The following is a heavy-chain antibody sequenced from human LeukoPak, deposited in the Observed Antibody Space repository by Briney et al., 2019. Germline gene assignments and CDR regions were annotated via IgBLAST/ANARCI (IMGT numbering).Heavy chain of an antibody. CDR2: INTDGSST. D-gene: IGHD3-3*01. CDR3: ARDRAYDFWSGYYQS. Sequence: GGSLRLSCAASGFTFGSYWMHWVRQAPGSGLVWVSRINTDGSSTSYADSVKGRFTISRDNAKNTLYLQMNSLRAEDTAVYYCARDRAYDFWSGYYQSWGQGTLVTVSS. V-gene: IGHV3-74*01. CDR1: GFTFGSYW. J-gene: IGHJ4*02.